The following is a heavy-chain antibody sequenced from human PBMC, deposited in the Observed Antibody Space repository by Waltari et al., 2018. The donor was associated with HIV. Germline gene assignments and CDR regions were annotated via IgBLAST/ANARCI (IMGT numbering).Heavy chain of an antibody. CDR2: IWYDGSNK. D-gene: IGHD3-10*01. V-gene: IGHV3-30*18. CDR3: AKDIQYGSGSQALYYYGMDV. Sequence: QVQLVESGGGVVQPGRSLRLSCAASGFTFSSYGMPWVRQAPGKGLEWVALIWYDGSNKYYADSVKGRFTISRDNSKNTLFLQMNSLRAEDTAMYYCAKDIQYGSGSQALYYYGMDVWGQGTTITVSS. J-gene: IGHJ6*02. CDR1: GFTFSSYG.